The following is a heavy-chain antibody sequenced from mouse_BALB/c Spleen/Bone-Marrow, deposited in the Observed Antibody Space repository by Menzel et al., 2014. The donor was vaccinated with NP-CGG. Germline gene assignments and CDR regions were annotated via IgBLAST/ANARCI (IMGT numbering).Heavy chain of an antibody. D-gene: IGHD4-1*01. Sequence: EVKLVESGGGLVQPGGSRKLSCAASGFTFSSFGMHWVRQAPEKGLEWVAYISSGSSTIFYADTVEGRFTVSRDNPKNTLFLQMTSLRSEDTAMYFCTRGGNWDDFDSWGQGTTLTVSS. CDR2: ISSGSSTI. CDR3: TRGGNWDDFDS. J-gene: IGHJ2*01. V-gene: IGHV5-17*02. CDR1: GFTFSSFG.